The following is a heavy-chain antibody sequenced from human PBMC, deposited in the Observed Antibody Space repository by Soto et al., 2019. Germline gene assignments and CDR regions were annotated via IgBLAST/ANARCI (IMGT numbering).Heavy chain of an antibody. D-gene: IGHD3-22*01. CDR1: GDSIRGRNYY. V-gene: IGHV4-39*01. Sequence: SETLSLTCTVSGDSIRGRNYYWGWIRQPPGKGLEWIVSRYDDESTFYNPSLKRRVHVSVDTSKNQFSLKLTSVTAADTAVYYCARGIYFGSSGYYLDCWGQGTLVPVSS. CDR2: RYDDEST. J-gene: IGHJ4*02. CDR3: ARGIYFGSSGYYLDC.